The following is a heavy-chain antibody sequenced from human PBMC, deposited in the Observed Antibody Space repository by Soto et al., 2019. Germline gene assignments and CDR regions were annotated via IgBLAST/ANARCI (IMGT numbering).Heavy chain of an antibody. Sequence: QVQLVQSGAEVKKPGASVKVSCKASGYTFTSYAMHWVRQAPGQRLEWMGWNNAGNGNTKYSQKFQGRVTITRDTSASTAYIELSSLRSEDTAVYYCASSVTVPAAIGYWGQGTLVTVSS. J-gene: IGHJ4*02. V-gene: IGHV1-3*01. CDR2: NNAGNGNT. D-gene: IGHD2-2*02. CDR3: ASSVTVPAAIGY. CDR1: GYTFTSYA.